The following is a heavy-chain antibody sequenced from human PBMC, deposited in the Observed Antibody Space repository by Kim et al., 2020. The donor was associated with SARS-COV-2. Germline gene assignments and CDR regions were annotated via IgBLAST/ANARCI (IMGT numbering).Heavy chain of an antibody. J-gene: IGHJ6*03. CDR2: ISSSGSTI. Sequence: GGSLRLSCAASGFTFSSYDMNWVRQAPGKGLEWVAYISSSGSTIYYADSVKGRFTISRDNAKNSLYLQMNSLRAEDTAVYYCARALLELSDYYYYMDVWGKGTTVTVSS. D-gene: IGHD1-7*01. CDR3: ARALLELSDYYYYMDV. CDR1: GFTFSSYD. V-gene: IGHV3-48*03.